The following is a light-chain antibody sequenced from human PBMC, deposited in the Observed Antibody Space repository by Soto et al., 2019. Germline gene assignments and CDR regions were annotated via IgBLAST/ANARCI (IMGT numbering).Light chain of an antibody. CDR2: DAS. V-gene: IGKV3-11*01. CDR1: QSVSSY. Sequence: EFVLTQSPATLSLSPGKRATLSCRASQSVSSYVAWYQQKPGQAPRLVIYDASSRATGVPPRFSGSGSGTDFTRTISSLEPADYAVYYCQQRNTFGQGTRLEI. CDR3: QQRNT. J-gene: IGKJ5*01.